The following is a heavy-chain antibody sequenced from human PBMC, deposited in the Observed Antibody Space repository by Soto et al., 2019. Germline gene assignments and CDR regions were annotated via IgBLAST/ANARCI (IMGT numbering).Heavy chain of an antibody. CDR1: GGSISSGGFY. J-gene: IGHJ5*02. CDR2: MYYSGST. CDR3: ARGVGGSGLKWFDP. V-gene: IGHV4-31*03. Sequence: SETLSLTGTVSGGSISSGGFYWSWIRKHPGKGLEWIVYMYYSGSTYYNQSLNSRVTKSVDSSKNKFSLKLSSVSAADTAVYYCARGVGGSGLKWFDPLGQGTLVTVSS. D-gene: IGHD6-19*01.